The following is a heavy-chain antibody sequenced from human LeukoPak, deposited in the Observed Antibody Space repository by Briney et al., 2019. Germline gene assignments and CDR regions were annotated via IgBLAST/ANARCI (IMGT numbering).Heavy chain of an antibody. D-gene: IGHD2-2*01. V-gene: IGHV1-2*02. CDR2: INPNSGGT. Sequence: ASVKVSCKASGYTFTGYYMHWVRQAPGQGLEWMGWINPNSGGTNYAQKFQGRVTMTRDTSISTAYMELSRLRSDDTAVYYCARGYCSSTSCYYRFDPWGQGTLVTVSS. CDR3: ARGYCSSTSCYYRFDP. CDR1: GYTFTGYY. J-gene: IGHJ5*02.